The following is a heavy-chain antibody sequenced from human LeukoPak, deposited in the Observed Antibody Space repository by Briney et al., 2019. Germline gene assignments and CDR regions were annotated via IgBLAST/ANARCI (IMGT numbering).Heavy chain of an antibody. CDR2: IYTSGST. V-gene: IGHV4-61*02. D-gene: IGHD6-13*01. CDR3: ARVPRIEAGATGDWFDP. CDR1: GGSISSGSYY. J-gene: IGHJ5*02. Sequence: KPSKTLSLTCTVSGGSISSGSYYWSWIRQPAGKGLEWIGRIYTSGSTNYNPSLKSRVTISVDTSKNQFFLNLRSVTAADTAVYYCARVPRIEAGATGDWFDPWGQGTVVTVSS.